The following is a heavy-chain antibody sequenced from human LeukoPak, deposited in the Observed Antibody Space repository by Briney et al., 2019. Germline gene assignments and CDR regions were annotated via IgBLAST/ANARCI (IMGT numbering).Heavy chain of an antibody. Sequence: GGSLTISCAASGFNFDAYAMSWVRQAPGKGLEWVSSISETGRTTFYTDSVKGRFTISRDKSRSTPHLQMNRLRAEDTALYYCAKDHDNTDFYYYFDSWGQGTLVTVSS. CDR1: GFNFDAYA. CDR3: AKDHDNTDFYYYFDS. CDR2: ISETGRTT. V-gene: IGHV3-23*01. J-gene: IGHJ4*02. D-gene: IGHD2-21*02.